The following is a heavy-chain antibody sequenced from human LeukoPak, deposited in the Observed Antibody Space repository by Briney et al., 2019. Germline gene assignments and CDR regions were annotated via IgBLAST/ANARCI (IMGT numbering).Heavy chain of an antibody. V-gene: IGHV3-7*01. J-gene: IGHJ4*02. CDR3: ATAPNPFDS. CDR2: IKQDGSEK. CDR1: GVPFSSYW. Sequence: GGSLRLSCAASGVPFSSYWMSWVRQAPGKGLEWVANIKQDGSEKYYLDAVKGRFSVSRDNTKNSLYLQMNSLRVEDTAMYYCATAPNPFDSWGQGTLVTVSS.